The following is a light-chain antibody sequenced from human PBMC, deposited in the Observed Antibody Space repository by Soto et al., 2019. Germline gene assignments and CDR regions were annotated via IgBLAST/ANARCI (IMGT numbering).Light chain of an antibody. CDR2: DVS. CDR1: SSDVGAYNY. J-gene: IGLJ1*01. CDR3: SSYKSSSTYV. V-gene: IGLV2-14*01. Sequence: QSVLTQPASVSGSPGQSITISCTGSSSDVGAYNYVSWYQQHPGKAPKLMIYDVSDRPSGVSNRLSGSKSGNTASLTISGLQPEDEADYYCSSYKSSSTYVFGTGTKVTV.